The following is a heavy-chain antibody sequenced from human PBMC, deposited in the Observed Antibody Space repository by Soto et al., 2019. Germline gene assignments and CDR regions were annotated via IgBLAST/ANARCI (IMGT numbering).Heavy chain of an antibody. CDR3: GKGFCDTASCFPSDQ. CDR2: IGASGGDK. D-gene: IGHD2-2*01. Sequence: QLVESGGGLVQPGGSLRLSCSASGFTFNRYAMPWVRQAPGKGLEWVSGIGASGGDKKLADSVKGRFAISRDNSKNTVFLQIMSLRAEVTAMYFCGKGFCDTASCFPSDQWGQGTLVTVS. V-gene: IGHV3-23*04. J-gene: IGHJ4*02. CDR1: GFTFNRYA.